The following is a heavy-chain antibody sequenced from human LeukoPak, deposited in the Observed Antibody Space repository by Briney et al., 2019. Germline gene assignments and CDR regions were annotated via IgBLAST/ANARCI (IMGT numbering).Heavy chain of an antibody. CDR2: IRSKAYGGTT. Sequence: PGGSLRLSCTASGFTFGDYAMSWVRQAPGKGLEWVGFIRSKAYGGTTEYAASVKGRFTISRDDSKSIAYLQMNSLKTEDTAVYYCTRAEELWFGELLFDYWGQGTLVTVSS. J-gene: IGHJ4*02. V-gene: IGHV3-49*04. CDR1: GFTFGDYA. D-gene: IGHD3-10*01. CDR3: TRAEELWFGELLFDY.